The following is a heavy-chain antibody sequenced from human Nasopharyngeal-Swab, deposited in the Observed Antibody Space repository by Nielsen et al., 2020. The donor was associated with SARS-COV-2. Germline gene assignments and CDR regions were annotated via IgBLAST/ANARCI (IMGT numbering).Heavy chain of an antibody. V-gene: IGHV4-31*03. J-gene: IGHJ6*02. Sequence: SETLSLTCTVSGGSISSGGYYWSWIRQHPGKGLEWIGYIYYSGSTYYNPSLKSRVTISVDTSKNQFSLKLSSVTAADTAVYYCARDPSGSGSYYYYYYAMDVWGQGTTVIVSS. CDR2: IYYSGST. D-gene: IGHD3-10*01. CDR3: ARDPSGSGSYYYYYYAMDV. CDR1: GGSISSGGYY.